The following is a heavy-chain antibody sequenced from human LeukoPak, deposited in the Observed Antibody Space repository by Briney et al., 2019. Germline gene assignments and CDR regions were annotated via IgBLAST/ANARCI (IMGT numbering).Heavy chain of an antibody. J-gene: IGHJ6*02. CDR3: TRDRFYAMDA. V-gene: IGHV3-7*01. CDR2: IKQDGSEK. Sequence: GGSLRLSCAASGFTFSSYWMSWVRQAPGKGLEWVANIKQDGSEKYYVDSVKGRFTISRDNAKNSLYLQMSSLRADDTAVYYCTRDRFYAMDAWGQGTTVTVSS. CDR1: GFTFSSYW.